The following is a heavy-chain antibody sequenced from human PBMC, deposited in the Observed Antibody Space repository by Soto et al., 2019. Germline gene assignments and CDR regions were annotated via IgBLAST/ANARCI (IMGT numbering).Heavy chain of an antibody. CDR1: GGTFSSHA. Sequence: SVKVSCKASGGTFSSHAISWVRQAPGQGLEWMGGIIPIFGTANYAQKFQGRVTITADESTSTAYMELSSLRSEDTAVYYCARRSLDYYDSSGPLFDAFDIWGQGTMVTVSS. D-gene: IGHD3-22*01. J-gene: IGHJ3*02. V-gene: IGHV1-69*13. CDR2: IIPIFGTA. CDR3: ARRSLDYYDSSGPLFDAFDI.